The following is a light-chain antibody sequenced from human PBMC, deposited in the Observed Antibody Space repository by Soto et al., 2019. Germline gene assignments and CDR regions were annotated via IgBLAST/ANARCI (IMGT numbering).Light chain of an antibody. CDR3: SSYTTTNTWV. CDR1: SSDVGGYNY. V-gene: IGLV2-14*01. Sequence: QSALTQPASVSGSPGQSITISCTGTSSDVGGYNYVSWYQQHPGKAPKLMIYEVTNRPSGVSTRFSGSKSGNTASLTISGLQTDDEAAYYCSSYTTTNTWVFGGGTKVTVL. CDR2: EVT. J-gene: IGLJ3*02.